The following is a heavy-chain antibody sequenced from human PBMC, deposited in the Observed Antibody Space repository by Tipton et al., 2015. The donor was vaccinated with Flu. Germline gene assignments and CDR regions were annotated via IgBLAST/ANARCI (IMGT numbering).Heavy chain of an antibody. D-gene: IGHD7-27*01. CDR2: INHSGTT. J-gene: IGHJ4*01. Sequence: TLSLTCAVYGGSFSAYYWSWIRQPPGKGLEWVGEINHSGTTNYNPSLTSRVTVSADTSKKLFSLKLTSVTAADTAVYYGASKVANWGVWEPVDYLGHGTVVTVSS. V-gene: IGHV4-34*01. CDR3: ASKVANWGVWEPVDY. CDR1: GGSFSAYY.